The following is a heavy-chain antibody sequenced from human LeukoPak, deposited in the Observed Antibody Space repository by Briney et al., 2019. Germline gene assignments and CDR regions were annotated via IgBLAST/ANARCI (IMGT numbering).Heavy chain of an antibody. CDR3: ARKGYDFWSGYLGSYYYGMDV. V-gene: IGHV4-34*01. D-gene: IGHD3-3*01. CDR2: INHSGST. J-gene: IGHJ6*02. CDR1: DGSFSGYY. Sequence: SETLSLTCAVYDGSFSGYYWSWIRQPPGKGLEWIGEINHSGSTNYNPSLKSRVTISVDTSKNQFSLKLSSVTAADTAVYYCARKGYDFWSGYLGSYYYGMDVWGQGTTVTVSS.